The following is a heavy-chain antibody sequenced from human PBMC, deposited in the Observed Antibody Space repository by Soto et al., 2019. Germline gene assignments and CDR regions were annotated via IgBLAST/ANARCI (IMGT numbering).Heavy chain of an antibody. CDR2: IKQDGSEK. V-gene: IGHV3-7*01. CDR3: ARDPCFGAIDY. J-gene: IGHJ4*02. D-gene: IGHD3-16*01. CDR1: GFSFSASW. Sequence: PGGSLRLSCAASGFSFSASWMAWVRQAPGKGLEWVADIKQDGSEKNYVDSVKGRVTISRDNAENSLYLQMNSLRAEDTAVYYCARDPCFGAIDYWGQGTLVTVSS.